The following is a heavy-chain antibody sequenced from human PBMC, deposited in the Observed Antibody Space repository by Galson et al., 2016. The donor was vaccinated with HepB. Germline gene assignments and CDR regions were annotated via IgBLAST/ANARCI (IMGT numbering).Heavy chain of an antibody. CDR2: IYPGDSDT. CDR3: ARLERYCSGGSCYPTYFDY. J-gene: IGHJ4*02. CDR1: GYSFSKNW. V-gene: IGHV5-51*01. Sequence: QSGAEVKKPGESLRISCKGSGYSFSKNWIGWVRKMPGKGLEWMGVIYPGDSDTRYSPSFQGQVTFSVDKSISTTYLHWSRLKASDTAMYYCARLERYCSGGSCYPTYFDYWGQGTLVTVSS. D-gene: IGHD2-15*01.